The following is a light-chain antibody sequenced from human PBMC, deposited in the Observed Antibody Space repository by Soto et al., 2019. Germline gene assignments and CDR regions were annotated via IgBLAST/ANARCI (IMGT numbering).Light chain of an antibody. J-gene: IGLJ1*01. CDR1: SSNIGAGYD. CDR3: QSYDSSLLGSNV. V-gene: IGLV1-40*01. Sequence: QSVLTQPPSVSGAPGQRVTISCTGSSSNIGAGYDVHWYQQLPGTAPKLLIYGNSNRPSGVPDRFSGSKSGTSASLAITGLQADEEADYYCQSYDSSLLGSNVFGTGTKLTVL. CDR2: GNS.